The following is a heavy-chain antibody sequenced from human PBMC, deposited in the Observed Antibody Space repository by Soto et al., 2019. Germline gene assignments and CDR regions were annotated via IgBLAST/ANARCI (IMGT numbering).Heavy chain of an antibody. V-gene: IGHV4-34*01. J-gene: IGHJ3*02. Sequence: QVQLQQWGAGLLKPSETLSITCAVYGGSFSGYYWSWIRQPPGKGLEWIGEINHSGSTNYNPSLKSRVTISVDTSKNQCSLKLSSVPAADTAVYYCARVDSRYSSIWYVVFGAFDIWGQGTMVTVSS. D-gene: IGHD6-13*01. CDR1: GGSFSGYY. CDR3: ARVDSRYSSIWYVVFGAFDI. CDR2: INHSGST.